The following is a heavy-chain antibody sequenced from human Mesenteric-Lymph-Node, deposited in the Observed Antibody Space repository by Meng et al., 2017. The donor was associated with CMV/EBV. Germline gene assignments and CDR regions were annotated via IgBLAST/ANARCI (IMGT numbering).Heavy chain of an antibody. V-gene: IGHV4-39*07. J-gene: IGHJ5*02. CDR3: ARDGLRITIFGVVTRNWFDP. CDR1: GGSISSSSYY. D-gene: IGHD3-3*01. Sequence: SETLSLTCTVSGGSISSSSYYWGWIRQPPGKGLEWIGSIYYSGSTYYNPSLKSRVTISVDTSKNQFSLKLSSVTAADPAVYYCARDGLRITIFGVVTRNWFDPWGQGTLVTVSS. CDR2: IYYSGST.